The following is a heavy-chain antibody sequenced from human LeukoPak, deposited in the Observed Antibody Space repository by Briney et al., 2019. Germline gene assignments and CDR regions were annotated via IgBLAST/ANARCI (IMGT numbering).Heavy chain of an antibody. CDR3: VRMDSGSGSYYFEN. J-gene: IGHJ4*02. V-gene: IGHV4-59*01. CDR2: IYYTGST. CDR1: GGSISSYY. Sequence: PSETLSLTCTVSGGSISSYYWSWIRQPPGKGLEWIGHIYYTGSTNYNPSLKSRVTISVDTSKNQFSLKVSSVTAADTAVYYCVRMDSGSGSYYFENWGQGTLVTVSS. D-gene: IGHD3-10*01.